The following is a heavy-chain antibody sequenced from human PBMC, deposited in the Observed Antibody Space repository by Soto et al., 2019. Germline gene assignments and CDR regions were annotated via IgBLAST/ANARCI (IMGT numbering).Heavy chain of an antibody. CDR3: ARRLGSGWFGEYYGMDV. V-gene: IGHV4-39*01. J-gene: IGHJ6*02. CDR2: IYYSGST. Sequence: SETLSRTCTVSGGSSSSSSYYWGWIRQPPGKGLEWIGSIYYSGSTYYNPSLKSRVTISVDTSKNQFSLKLSSVTAADTAVYYCARRLGSGWFGEYYGMDVWGQGTTVT. CDR1: GGSSSSSSYY. D-gene: IGHD3-10*01.